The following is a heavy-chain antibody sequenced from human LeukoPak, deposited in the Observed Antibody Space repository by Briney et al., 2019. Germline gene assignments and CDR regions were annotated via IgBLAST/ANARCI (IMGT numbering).Heavy chain of an antibody. V-gene: IGHV3-66*01. CDR2: IYSGGST. CDR1: GFTFNNYA. CDR3: ARDKYGSDY. J-gene: IGHJ4*02. Sequence: GGSLRLSCAASGFTFNNYAMNWVRQAPGKGLEWVSVIYSGGSTYYADSVKGRFTISRDNSKNTLYLQMNSLRAEDTAVYYCARDKYGSDYWGQGTLVTVSS. D-gene: IGHD1-14*01.